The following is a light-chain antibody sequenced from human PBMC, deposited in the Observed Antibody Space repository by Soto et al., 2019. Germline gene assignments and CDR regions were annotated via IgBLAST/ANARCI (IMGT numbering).Light chain of an antibody. CDR1: SSNVGAAYD. CDR2: GTT. V-gene: IGLV1-40*01. J-gene: IGLJ2*01. Sequence: QAVVTQPPSVSGAPGQRVTISCTGSSSNVGAAYDVNWYQQLPGTAPKLLLYGTTNRPSGVPDRFSGSRSGTSASLAITGLQAEDEADYYCQSFDTSLSGPVFGGGTKLTVL. CDR3: QSFDTSLSGPV.